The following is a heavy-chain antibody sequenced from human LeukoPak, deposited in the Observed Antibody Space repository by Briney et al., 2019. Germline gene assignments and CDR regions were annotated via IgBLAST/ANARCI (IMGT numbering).Heavy chain of an antibody. CDR1: GYTFTVYY. V-gene: IGHV1-2*02. D-gene: IGHD6-19*01. CDR2: INPNSGGT. CDR3: ARVRIAVAGHYFDY. Sequence: ASVKVSFKASGYTFTVYYMHWVRQAPGQGLERMGWINPNSGGTNYAQKFQGRVTITRDTSISTAYMELGRLRSDDTAVYYCARVRIAVAGHYFDYWGQGTLVTVSS. J-gene: IGHJ4*02.